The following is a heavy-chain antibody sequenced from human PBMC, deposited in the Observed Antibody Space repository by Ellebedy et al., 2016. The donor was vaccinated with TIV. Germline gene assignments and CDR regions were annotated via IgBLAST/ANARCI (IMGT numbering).Heavy chain of an antibody. CDR1: GFTFSSYS. CDR3: ARESVVPAAIPWPDY. CDR2: ISGSGGST. D-gene: IGHD2-2*01. Sequence: GESLKISXAASGFTFSSYSMNWVRQAPGKGLEWVSAISGSGGSTYYADSVKGRFTISRDNAKNSLYLQMNSLRAEDTAVYYCARESVVPAAIPWPDYWGQGTLVTVSS. J-gene: IGHJ4*02. V-gene: IGHV3-21*01.